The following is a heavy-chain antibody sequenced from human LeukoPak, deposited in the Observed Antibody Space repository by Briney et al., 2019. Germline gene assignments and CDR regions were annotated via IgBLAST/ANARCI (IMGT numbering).Heavy chain of an antibody. CDR1: DGSFSGYY. J-gene: IGHJ6*02. CDR3: ARGVSDYGGNSYYYGMDV. Sequence: PSETLSLTCAVYDGSFSGYYWSWIRQPPGKGLEWIGEINHSGSTNYNPSLKSRVTISVDTSKNQFSLKLSSVTAADTAVYYCARGVSDYGGNSYYYGMDVWGQGTTVTVSS. D-gene: IGHD4-23*01. CDR2: INHSGST. V-gene: IGHV4-34*01.